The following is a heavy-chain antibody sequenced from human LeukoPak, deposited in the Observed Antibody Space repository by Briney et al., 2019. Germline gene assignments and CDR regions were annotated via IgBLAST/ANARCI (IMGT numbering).Heavy chain of an antibody. CDR3: ARDGNYYGSGAGPDSWFDP. Sequence: ASVKVSCKASGYTFTNYYMHWARQAPGQGLEWMGIINPSSGGATYAQEFQGRVTMTRDTFTSTVYMELSSLRSEDTAVYYCARDGNYYGSGAGPDSWFDPWGQGTLVTVSS. J-gene: IGHJ5*02. CDR2: INPSSGGA. CDR1: GYTFTNYY. V-gene: IGHV1-46*01. D-gene: IGHD3-10*01.